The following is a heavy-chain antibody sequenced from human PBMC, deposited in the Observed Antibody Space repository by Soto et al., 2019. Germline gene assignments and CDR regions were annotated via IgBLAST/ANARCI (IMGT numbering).Heavy chain of an antibody. CDR3: AKDPHSPGNDAFDI. CDR2: IWYDGSNK. D-gene: IGHD2-15*01. V-gene: IGHV3-30*02. Sequence: HPGGSLRLSCAASGFTFSSYGMHWVRQAPGKGLEWVAVIWYDGSNKYYADSVKGRFTISRDNSKNTLYLQMNSLRAEDTAVYYCAKDPHSPGNDAFDIWGQGTMVTVSS. CDR1: GFTFSSYG. J-gene: IGHJ3*02.